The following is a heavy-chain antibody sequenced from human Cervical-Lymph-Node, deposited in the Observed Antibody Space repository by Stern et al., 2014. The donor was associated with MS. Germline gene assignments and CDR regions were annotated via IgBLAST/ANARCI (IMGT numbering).Heavy chain of an antibody. Sequence: VQLVESGGGVVRPGGSLRLSCAASGFTFDDYGMSWVRQAPGKGMEWVSGIHWNGGSTGYADSVKGRFTISRDNAKNSLYLQMNSLRAEDTALYHCARDIYCTNGVCYYGMDVWGQGTTVTVSS. D-gene: IGHD2-8*01. CDR2: IHWNGGST. V-gene: IGHV3-20*01. CDR1: GFTFDDYG. J-gene: IGHJ6*02. CDR3: ARDIYCTNGVCYYGMDV.